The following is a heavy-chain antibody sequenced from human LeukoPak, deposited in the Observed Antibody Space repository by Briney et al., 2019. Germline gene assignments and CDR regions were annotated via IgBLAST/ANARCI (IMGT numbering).Heavy chain of an antibody. J-gene: IGHJ4*02. CDR2: IYYSGST. Sequence: SETLSLTCTVSGGSISSSSYYWGWIRQPPGKGLEWIGYIYYSGSTNYNPSLKSRVTISVDTSKNQFSLKLSSVTAADTAVYYCARLRGYSGYDSGGAAAGLYYFDYWGQGTLVTVSS. CDR1: GGSISSSSYY. CDR3: ARLRGYSGYDSGGAAAGLYYFDY. D-gene: IGHD5-12*01. V-gene: IGHV4-61*05.